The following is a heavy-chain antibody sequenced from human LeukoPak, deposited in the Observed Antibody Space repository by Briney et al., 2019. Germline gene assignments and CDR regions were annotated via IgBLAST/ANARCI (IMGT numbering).Heavy chain of an antibody. CDR2: ISSSSSTI. J-gene: IGHJ5*02. V-gene: IGHV3-48*01. CDR1: GFTFSSYS. Sequence: PGGSLRLSCAASGFTFSSYSMNWVRQAPGKGLEWVSYISSSSSTIYYADSVKGRFTISRDNAKNSLYLQMNSLRAEDTAVYYCARDSARPWAICGVVKEFDPWGQGTLVTVSS. CDR3: ARDSARPWAICGVVKEFDP. D-gene: IGHD3-3*01.